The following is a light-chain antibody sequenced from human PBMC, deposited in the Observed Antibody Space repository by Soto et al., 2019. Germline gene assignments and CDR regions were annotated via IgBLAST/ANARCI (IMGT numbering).Light chain of an antibody. CDR3: QQCSKWPPKIT. J-gene: IGKJ5*01. Sequence: EIVLTQSPGTLSLSPGERATLSCRASQSVSSSYLAWYQQKPGQAPRLLIYGASNRATGIPDRFSGSGSGTDFTLTISRLEPEDFAVYYCQQCSKWPPKITFGQGTRLEIK. CDR2: GAS. CDR1: QSVSSSY. V-gene: IGKV3D-20*02.